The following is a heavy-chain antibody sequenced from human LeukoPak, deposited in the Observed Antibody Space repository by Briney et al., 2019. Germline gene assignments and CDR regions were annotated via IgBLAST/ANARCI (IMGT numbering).Heavy chain of an antibody. V-gene: IGHV3-7*05. D-gene: IGHD1-26*01. Sequence: GGSLRLSCAASGFTFSSYSMSWVRQAPGKGLEWVVNIKQEGSEKYYVDSVKGRFTISRDDAKNSLYLQMNSLRPEDTAVYYCARDGIDYWGQGTLVTVSS. J-gene: IGHJ4*02. CDR1: GFTFSSYS. CDR2: IKQEGSEK. CDR3: ARDGIDY.